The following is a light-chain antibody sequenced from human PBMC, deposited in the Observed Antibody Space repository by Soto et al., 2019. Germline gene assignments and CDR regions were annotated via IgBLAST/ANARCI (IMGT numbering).Light chain of an antibody. V-gene: IGKV1-39*01. Sequence: DIQMSQSPSSLSASVGDRFTISCRASQTIKNSLNWYQQKPGSAPNLLIYSASSLHVGVPSRFSASKSGPDFTLTISGLQPEDFATYYCQQFYSAPVTFGQGTRLEIK. CDR1: QTIKNS. CDR2: SAS. CDR3: QQFYSAPVT. J-gene: IGKJ5*01.